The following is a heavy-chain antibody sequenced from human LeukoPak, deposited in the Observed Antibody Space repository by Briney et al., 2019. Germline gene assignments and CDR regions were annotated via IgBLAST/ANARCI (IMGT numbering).Heavy chain of an antibody. J-gene: IGHJ4*02. Sequence: GASVKASCKASGYTFTSYGISWVRQAPGQGLEWVGWISTYNGNSNYAQKFQGRVTMTTDTSTNTAYMEVRSLRSDDTAVYYCARGSGYCSTTSCYISYWGQGTLVTVSS. V-gene: IGHV1-18*01. CDR3: ARGSGYCSTTSCYISY. CDR1: GYTFTSYG. D-gene: IGHD2-2*02. CDR2: ISTYNGNS.